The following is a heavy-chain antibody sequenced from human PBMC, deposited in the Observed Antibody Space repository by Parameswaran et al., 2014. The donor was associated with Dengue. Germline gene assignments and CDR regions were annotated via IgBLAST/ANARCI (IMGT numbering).Heavy chain of an antibody. V-gene: IGHV1-2*04. Sequence: WVRQAPGQGLEWMGWINPNSGGTNYAQKFQGWVTMTRDTSISTAYMELSSLRSEDTAVYYCARELQGEWPQPDYWGQGTLVTVSS. CDR2: INPNSGGT. CDR3: ARELQGEWPQPDY. J-gene: IGHJ4*02. D-gene: IGHD3-3*01.